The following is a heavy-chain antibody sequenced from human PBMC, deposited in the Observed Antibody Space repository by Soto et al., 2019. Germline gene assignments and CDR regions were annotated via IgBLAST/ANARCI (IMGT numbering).Heavy chain of an antibody. V-gene: IGHV3-49*04. CDR2: IRNKAYGGTT. CDR1: GFTFGDYV. CDR3: SRYSSNWPGVSAFDI. Sequence: GGSLRLSCTASGFTFGDYVMTWVRQAPGKGLEWVGFIRNKAYGGTTEYAASAKGRFTISRDDFKSIAYLQMNSLKTEDTAIYYCSRYSSNWPGVSAFDIWGQGTMVTVSS. D-gene: IGHD6-13*01. J-gene: IGHJ3*02.